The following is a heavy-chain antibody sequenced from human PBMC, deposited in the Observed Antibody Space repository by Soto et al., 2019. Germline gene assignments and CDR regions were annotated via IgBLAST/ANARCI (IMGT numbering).Heavy chain of an antibody. CDR3: GVAHTYYYYGMDV. D-gene: IGHD5-12*01. Sequence: SAKVSCKASGGTFSSYAISWVRQAPGQGLEWMGGIIPIFGTANYAQKFQGRVTITADKSTSTAYMELSSLRSEDTAVYYCGVAHTYYYYGMDVWGQGTTVTVSS. J-gene: IGHJ6*02. CDR2: IIPIFGTA. CDR1: GGTFSSYA. V-gene: IGHV1-69*06.